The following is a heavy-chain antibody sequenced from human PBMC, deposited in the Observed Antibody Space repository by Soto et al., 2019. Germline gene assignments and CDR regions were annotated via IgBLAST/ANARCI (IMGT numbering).Heavy chain of an antibody. V-gene: IGHV5-51*01. CDR3: AILKFSGSGSYYGDYYYMDV. CDR1: GYSFTSYW. Sequence: GESLKISCKGSGYSFTSYWIGWVRQMPGKGLEWMGIIYPGDSDTRYSPSFQGQVTISADKSISTAYLQWSSLKASDTAMYYCAILKFSGSGSYYGDYYYMDVWGKGTTVTVSS. J-gene: IGHJ6*03. D-gene: IGHD3-10*01. CDR2: IYPGDSDT.